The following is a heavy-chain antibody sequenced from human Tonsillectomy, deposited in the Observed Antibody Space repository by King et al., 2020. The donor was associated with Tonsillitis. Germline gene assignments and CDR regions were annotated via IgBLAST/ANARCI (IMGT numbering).Heavy chain of an antibody. V-gene: IGHV4-39*01. CDR3: ARGDSAYEAFDI. D-gene: IGHD3-22*01. CDR1: GGSISSSSYY. Sequence: QLQESGPGLVKPSETLSLTCTVSGGSISSSSYYWGWIRQPPGKGLEWIGSIYYSGSTYYNPSLKSRVTISVDTSKNQFSLKLSSVTAADTAVYYCARGDSAYEAFDIWGQGTMVTVSS. CDR2: IYYSGST. J-gene: IGHJ3*02.